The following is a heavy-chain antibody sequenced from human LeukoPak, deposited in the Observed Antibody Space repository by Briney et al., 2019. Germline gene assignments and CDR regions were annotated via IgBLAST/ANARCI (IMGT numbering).Heavy chain of an antibody. CDR1: GFTFSSYD. V-gene: IGHV3-13*01. CDR3: ARGDSSGYQRNTKFDY. J-gene: IGHJ4*02. Sequence: GGSLRLSCAASGFTFSSYDMHWVRQTTGKGLEWVSAIGTAGDTYYPGSVKGRFTISRENAKNSSYLQMNSLRAGDTAAYYCARGDSSGYQRNTKFDYWGQGTLVTVSS. CDR2: IGTAGDT. D-gene: IGHD3-22*01.